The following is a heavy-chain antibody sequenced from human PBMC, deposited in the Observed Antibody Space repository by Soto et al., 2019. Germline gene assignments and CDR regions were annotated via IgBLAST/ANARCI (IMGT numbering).Heavy chain of an antibody. D-gene: IGHD3-10*01. CDR2: ISYDGSNK. CDR1: GFTFSSYG. CDR3: AKDETLWFGELSDY. Sequence: GGSLRLSCAASGFTFSSYGMHWVRQAPGKGLEWVAVISYDGSNKYYADSVKGRFTISRDNSKNTLYLQMNSLRAEDTAVYYCAKDETLWFGELSDYWGQGTLVTVSS. J-gene: IGHJ4*02. V-gene: IGHV3-30*18.